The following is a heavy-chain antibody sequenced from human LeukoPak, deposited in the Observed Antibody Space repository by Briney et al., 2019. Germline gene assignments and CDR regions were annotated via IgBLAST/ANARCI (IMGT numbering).Heavy chain of an antibody. V-gene: IGHV1-2*02. J-gene: IGHJ4*02. D-gene: IGHD2-2*01. CDR1: GFTFTDEY. CDR3: ARDPKSQLLLDY. Sequence: ASVKVSCKSSGFTFTDEYIHWVRQAPGQGLEWMGWINPYSGAINYAQKFQGRVTLTRDTSISTAYMELSRLTSGDTAVYYCARDPKSQLLLDYWGPGTLVTVSS. CDR2: INPYSGAI.